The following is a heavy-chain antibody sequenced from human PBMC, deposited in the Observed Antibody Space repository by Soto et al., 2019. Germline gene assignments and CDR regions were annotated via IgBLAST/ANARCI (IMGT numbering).Heavy chain of an antibody. CDR2: IYYSGST. D-gene: IGHD6-6*01. CDR1: GGSISSYY. V-gene: IGHV4-59*01. Sequence: PSETRSLTCTVSGGSISSYYWSWIRQPPGKGLEWIGYIYYSGSTNYNPSLKSRVTISVDTSKNQFSLKLSSVTAADTAVYYCARGGSSSSGPGYYYYGMDVWGQGTTVTVSS. J-gene: IGHJ6*02. CDR3: ARGGSSSSGPGYYYYGMDV.